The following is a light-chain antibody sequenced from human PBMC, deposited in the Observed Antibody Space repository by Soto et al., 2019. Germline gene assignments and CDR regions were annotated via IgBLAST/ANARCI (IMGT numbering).Light chain of an antibody. J-gene: IGLJ3*02. CDR2: VNSDGSH. CDR3: QTWGTGIWV. Sequence: QPVLTQSPSASASLGASVRFTCTLSSGHSSYAIAWHQQQSEKGPRYLMKVNSDGSHNKGDGIPDRFSGSSSGAERYLTISSLHSEDEADYYCQTWGTGIWVFGGGTQLTVL. V-gene: IGLV4-69*01. CDR1: SGHSSYA.